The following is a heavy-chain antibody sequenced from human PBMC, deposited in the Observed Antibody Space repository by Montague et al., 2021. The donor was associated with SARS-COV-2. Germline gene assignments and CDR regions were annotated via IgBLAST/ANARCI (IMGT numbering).Heavy chain of an antibody. CDR3: ARAVITMVLGVNRWALDI. CDR2: IYYSGST. J-gene: IGHJ3*02. D-gene: IGHD3-10*01. V-gene: IGHV4-59*01. Sequence: SETLSLTCTVSGGSFSAYYWSWIRQPPGKGLEWIGYIYYSGSTNYYPSLKSRVTVSVDTSKNQFSLKLSSVTAADTAVYYCARAVITMVLGVNRWALDIWGQGTMVTVSS. CDR1: GGSFSAYY.